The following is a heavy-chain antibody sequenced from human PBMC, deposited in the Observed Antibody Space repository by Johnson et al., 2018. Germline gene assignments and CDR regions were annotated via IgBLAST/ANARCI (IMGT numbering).Heavy chain of an antibody. J-gene: IGHJ3*02. CDR3: AREAPPFGGGIEDAFDS. D-gene: IGHD3-16*02. V-gene: IGHV3-72*01. CDR2: SRDKANSYTT. Sequence: VQLVESGGGLVQPGGSLRLSCAASGFSLSDYYMDWVRQAPGKGLAWVGRSRDKANSYTTEYAASVKGRFTIQEDDSKNSLFLQMNSLKTENTAVYYGAREAPPFGGGIEDAFDSWGQGTMVTVSS. CDR1: GFSLSDYY.